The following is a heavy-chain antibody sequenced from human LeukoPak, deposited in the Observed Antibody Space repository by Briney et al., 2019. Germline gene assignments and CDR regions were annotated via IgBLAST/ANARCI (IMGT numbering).Heavy chain of an antibody. Sequence: GRSLRLSCAASGFTFSSYGMHWVRQAPGKGLEWVAVIWYDGSNKYYADSVKGRFTISRDNSKNTLYLQMNSLRAEDTAVYYRARDGNYDILTGYYPDFDYWGQGTLVTVSS. CDR3: ARDGNYDILTGYYPDFDY. J-gene: IGHJ4*02. D-gene: IGHD3-9*01. CDR1: GFTFSSYG. V-gene: IGHV3-33*01. CDR2: IWYDGSNK.